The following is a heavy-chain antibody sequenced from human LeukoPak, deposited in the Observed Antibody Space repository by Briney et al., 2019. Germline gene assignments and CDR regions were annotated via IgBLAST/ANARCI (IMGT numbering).Heavy chain of an antibody. Sequence: ASETLSLTCAVYGGSFSGYYWSWIRQPPGKGLEWIGEINHSGSTNYNPSLKSRVTISVDTSKNQFSLKLSSVTAADTAVYYCARRGIVVVPAARKRADYYYYYYMDVWGKGTTVTISS. J-gene: IGHJ6*03. CDR1: GGSFSGYY. CDR3: ARRGIVVVPAARKRADYYYYYYMDV. D-gene: IGHD2-2*01. V-gene: IGHV4-34*01. CDR2: INHSGST.